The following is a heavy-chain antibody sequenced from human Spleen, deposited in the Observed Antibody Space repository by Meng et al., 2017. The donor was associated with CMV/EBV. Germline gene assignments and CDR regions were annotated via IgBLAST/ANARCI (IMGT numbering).Heavy chain of an antibody. CDR1: GYRFISYW. J-gene: IGHJ4*02. D-gene: IGHD1-1*01. Sequence: GESLKISCKGSGYRFISYWIAWVRQKPGTGLEWMGIISPDDSDSRYSPSFQGQVTISAAKSINTAYLQWSSLKASDSATYYCARLGLSSTYFDYWGQGTLVTVSS. V-gene: IGHV5-51*01. CDR2: ISPDDSDS. CDR3: ARLGLSSTYFDY.